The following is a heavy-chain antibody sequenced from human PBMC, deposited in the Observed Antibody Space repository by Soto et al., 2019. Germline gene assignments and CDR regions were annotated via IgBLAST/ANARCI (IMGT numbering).Heavy chain of an antibody. CDR1: GYTFTGYC. CDR2: INPNSGGT. J-gene: IGHJ6*02. V-gene: IGHV1-2*04. CDR3: ARDQNHCGGDCVPYGMDV. D-gene: IGHD2-21*02. Sequence: GASVKVSCKASGYTFTGYCMHWVRQAPGQGLEWMGWINPNSGGTNYAQKFQGWVTMTRDTSISTAYMELSRLRSDDTAVYYCARDQNHCGGDCVPYGMDVWGQGTTVTVSS.